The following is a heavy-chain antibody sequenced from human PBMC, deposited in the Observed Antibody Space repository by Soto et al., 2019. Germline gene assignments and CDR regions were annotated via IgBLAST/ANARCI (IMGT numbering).Heavy chain of an antibody. J-gene: IGHJ5*02. V-gene: IGHV3-23*04. CDR3: ATEVVVAAYVETSPLDL. CDR1: GFTFSSYA. Sequence: EVQLVESGGDVVQPGASLTLSCAASGFTFSSYAMGWVRQAPGKGLEWVSVIDGSGSDVYLADSVKGRFTISRDNSKSTLLLHMRRLMADDTGRDYCATEVVVAAYVETSPLDLWGQGTLVTVSS. CDR2: IDGSGSDV. D-gene: IGHD2-15*01.